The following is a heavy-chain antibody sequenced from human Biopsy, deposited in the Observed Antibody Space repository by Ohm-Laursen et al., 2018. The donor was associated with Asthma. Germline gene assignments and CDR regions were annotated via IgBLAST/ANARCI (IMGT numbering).Heavy chain of an antibody. CDR3: ARVASYGDLYFGIDV. D-gene: IGHD4-17*01. V-gene: IGHV4-30-4*01. Sequence: SHTLSLTCTVGGASIGSLDHLCPWPRQSPGTGLEWIGFVFWSGTTHYNRSLDRRLSISIDTTRNEFSMTLRSVTAADTVVYFCARVASYGDLYFGIDVWGPGTTVSVS. CDR1: GASIGSLDHL. CDR2: VFWSGTT. J-gene: IGHJ6*02.